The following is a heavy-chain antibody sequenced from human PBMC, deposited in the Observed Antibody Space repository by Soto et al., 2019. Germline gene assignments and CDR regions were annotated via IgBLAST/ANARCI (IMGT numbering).Heavy chain of an antibody. D-gene: IGHD2-15*01. Sequence: EVQLVESGGGLVKPGGSLRLSCAASGFTFSSYSMNWVRQAPGKGLEWVSSISSSSSYIYYADSVKGRFTISRDNAKNSLYLQMNSLGAEDTAVYYCARDRGYCSGGSCYAFDYWGQGTLVTVSS. V-gene: IGHV3-21*01. CDR1: GFTFSSYS. CDR2: ISSSSSYI. CDR3: ARDRGYCSGGSCYAFDY. J-gene: IGHJ4*02.